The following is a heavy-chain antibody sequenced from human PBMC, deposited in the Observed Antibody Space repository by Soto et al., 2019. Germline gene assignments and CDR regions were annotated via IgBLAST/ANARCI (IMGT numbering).Heavy chain of an antibody. Sequence: GGSLRLSCAASGFSFSTYAMSWVRQAPGKGLEWVSVVTSTGRDTLHADSVKGRFTISRDNSKNMLYLQMNSLRAEDAAIYYCAKASGENYPGSRVVDYWGQGTRVTVS. D-gene: IGHD3-10*01. CDR2: VTSTGRDT. CDR1: GFSFSTYA. J-gene: IGHJ4*02. V-gene: IGHV3-23*01. CDR3: AKASGENYPGSRVVDY.